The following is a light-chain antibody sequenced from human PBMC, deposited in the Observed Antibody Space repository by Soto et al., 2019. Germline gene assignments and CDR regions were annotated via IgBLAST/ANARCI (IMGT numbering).Light chain of an antibody. CDR3: QQYNNWPRT. Sequence: EIVMTQSPATLSVSPGERATLSCRASQSVSSNLAWYLQKPGQAPRLLIYGASTRATGIPARFSGSGSGTEFTLTISSLQSEYFAVYYCQQYNNWPRTFGQGTKVEIK. CDR1: QSVSSN. CDR2: GAS. V-gene: IGKV3-15*01. J-gene: IGKJ1*01.